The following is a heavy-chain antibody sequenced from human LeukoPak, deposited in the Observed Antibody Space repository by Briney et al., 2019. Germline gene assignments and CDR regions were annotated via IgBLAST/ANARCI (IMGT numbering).Heavy chain of an antibody. CDR3: ASGTANGDYYYGMDV. CDR2: IKQDGSEK. D-gene: IGHD4-17*01. V-gene: IGHV3-7*01. Sequence: GGSLRLSCAASGFTFSSYWMSWVRQAPGKGLEWVANIKQDGSEKYYVDSVKGRFTISRDNAKNSLYLQMNSLRAEDTAVYYCASGTANGDYYYGMDVWGQGTTVTVSS. CDR1: GFTFSSYW. J-gene: IGHJ6*02.